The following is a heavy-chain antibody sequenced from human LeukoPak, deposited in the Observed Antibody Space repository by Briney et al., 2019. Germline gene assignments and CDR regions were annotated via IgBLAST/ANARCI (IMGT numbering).Heavy chain of an antibody. V-gene: IGHV4-59*01. D-gene: IGHD5-18*01. CDR3: ASRPVYSYGYGGWVDP. J-gene: IGHJ5*02. Sequence: SETLSLTCTVSGGSISSYYWSWIRQPPGKGLEWIGYIYYSGSTNYNPSLKSRVTISVDTSKNQFSLKLSSVTAADTAVYYCASRPVYSYGYGGWVDPWGQGTLVTVSS. CDR1: GGSISSYY. CDR2: IYYSGST.